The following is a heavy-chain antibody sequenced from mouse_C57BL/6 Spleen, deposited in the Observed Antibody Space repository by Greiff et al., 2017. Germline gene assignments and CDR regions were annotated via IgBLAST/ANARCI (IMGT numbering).Heavy chain of an antibody. CDR3: AREALTGWFAY. V-gene: IGHV3-6*01. CDR2: ISYDGSN. J-gene: IGHJ3*01. D-gene: IGHD4-1*01. Sequence: DVQLQESGPGLVKPSQSLSLTCSVTGYSITSGYYWNWIRQFPGNKLEWMGYISYDGSNNYNPSLKNRISITRDTSKNQFFLKLNSVTTEDTATYYCAREALTGWFAYWGQGTLVTVSA. CDR1: GYSITSGYY.